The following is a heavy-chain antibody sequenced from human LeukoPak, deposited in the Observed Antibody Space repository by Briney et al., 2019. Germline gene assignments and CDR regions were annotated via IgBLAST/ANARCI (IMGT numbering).Heavy chain of an antibody. V-gene: IGHV1-69*13. J-gene: IGHJ3*02. Sequence: SVKVSCKASGGTFSSYAINWVRQAPGQGLEWMGGIIPIFDTANYAQKFQGRVTITADESTSTAYMELSSLRAEDTAVYYCAKDRRPGYCSSSRCYLGVAFDIWGQGTMVTVPS. CDR3: AKDRRPGYCSSSRCYLGVAFDI. CDR2: IIPIFDTA. D-gene: IGHD2-2*01. CDR1: GGTFSSYA.